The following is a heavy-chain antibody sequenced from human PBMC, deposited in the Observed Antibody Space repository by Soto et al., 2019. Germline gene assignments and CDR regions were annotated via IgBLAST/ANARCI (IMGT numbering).Heavy chain of an antibody. Sequence: VCSLRLSCASSGFTFSSYAMIWFGHAPGKGVDLVSAISGSGGSTYYADSVKGRFTISRDNSKNTLYLQMNSLRAEDTAVYYCANFQSSGSRPASYYYYYGMDVWGQGTTVTVSS. J-gene: IGHJ6*02. D-gene: IGHD6-19*01. CDR2: ISGSGGST. CDR1: GFTFSSYA. CDR3: ANFQSSGSRPASYYYYYGMDV. V-gene: IGHV3-23*01.